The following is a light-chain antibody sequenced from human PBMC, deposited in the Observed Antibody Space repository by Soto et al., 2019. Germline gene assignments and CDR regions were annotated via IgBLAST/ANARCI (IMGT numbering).Light chain of an antibody. CDR2: GAS. CDR3: QQYGSSYPWT. J-gene: IGKJ1*01. Sequence: EIVLTQSPDTLSLSPGERATLSCRASQSVGTYLAWYQQKPGQAPRLLIYGASSRATGIPDRFSGSGSGTDFTLTIRRLEPEDFAVYYCQQYGSSYPWTFGQGTKVDIK. V-gene: IGKV3-20*01. CDR1: QSVGTY.